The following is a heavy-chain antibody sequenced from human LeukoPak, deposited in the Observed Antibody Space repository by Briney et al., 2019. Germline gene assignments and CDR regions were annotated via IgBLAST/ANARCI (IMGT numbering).Heavy chain of an antibody. CDR2: ISATVGTT. J-gene: IGHJ4*02. CDR3: AKVLLNSEY. V-gene: IGHV3-23*01. Sequence: GRSLRLSCAASGFTFRSNAMTWGCQAPGPGLEWGSGISATVGTTYYVDSVKGRFTISRDNSKSTLFLQMNSLPAEDTAVYYCAKVLLNSEYWGQGNLVTVSS. CDR1: GFTFRSNA.